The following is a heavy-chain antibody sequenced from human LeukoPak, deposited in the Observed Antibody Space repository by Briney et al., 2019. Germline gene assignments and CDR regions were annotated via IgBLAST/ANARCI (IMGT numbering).Heavy chain of an antibody. CDR1: GFTFRSYG. V-gene: IGHV3-30*18. J-gene: IGHJ4*02. D-gene: IGHD6-13*01. CDR2: ISDDGRNK. CDR3: AKDRSRTWSFDY. Sequence: PGRSLRLSCAASGFTFRSYGMHWVRQAPGKGLERVAVISDDGRNKYYADSVKGRFTISRDDSKNTLYVQMNSLRAEDTAMYFCAKDRSRTWSFDYWGQGTLVTVSS.